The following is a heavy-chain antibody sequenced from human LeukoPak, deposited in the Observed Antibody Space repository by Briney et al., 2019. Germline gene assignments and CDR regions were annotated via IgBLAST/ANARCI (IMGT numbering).Heavy chain of an antibody. Sequence: EASVKVSRKASGYTFTSYYMHWVRQAPGQGLEWMGIINPSGGSTSYAQKFQGRVTMTRDTSTGTVYMELSSLRSEDTAVYYCARVGGITMIVDIWGQGTMVTVSS. CDR2: INPSGGST. D-gene: IGHD3-22*01. CDR1: GYTFTSYY. J-gene: IGHJ3*02. V-gene: IGHV1-46*01. CDR3: ARVGGITMIVDI.